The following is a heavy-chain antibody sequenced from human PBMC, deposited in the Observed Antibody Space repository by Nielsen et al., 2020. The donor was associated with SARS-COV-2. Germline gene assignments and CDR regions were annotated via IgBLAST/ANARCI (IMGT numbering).Heavy chain of an antibody. V-gene: IGHV3-30*02. CDR2: IVYDGRRT. CDR1: PFTFTFSASG. J-gene: IGHJ3*02. D-gene: IGHD4-17*01. Sequence: GGSLRLSCAASPFTFTFSASGMHWVRQAPGKGLEWVGFIVYDGRRTYYADSVKGRFTMSRDNSHNTLSLQMNSLRAEDTAVYYCAKDVVYGDQNDAFDIWGQGTMVIVSP. CDR3: AKDVVYGDQNDAFDI.